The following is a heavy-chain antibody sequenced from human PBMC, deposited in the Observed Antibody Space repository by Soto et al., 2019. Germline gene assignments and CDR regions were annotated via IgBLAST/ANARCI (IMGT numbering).Heavy chain of an antibody. V-gene: IGHV3-33*01. J-gene: IGHJ4*02. CDR1: GFTFSSYG. CDR3: ARDRGGPRYYFDY. D-gene: IGHD3-10*01. Sequence: GGSLRLSCAASGFTFSSYGMHWVRQAPGKGLEWVAVIWYDGSNKYYADSVKGRFTISRDNSKNTLYLQMNSLRAEDKAVYYCARDRGGPRYYFDYWGQGTLVTVSS. CDR2: IWYDGSNK.